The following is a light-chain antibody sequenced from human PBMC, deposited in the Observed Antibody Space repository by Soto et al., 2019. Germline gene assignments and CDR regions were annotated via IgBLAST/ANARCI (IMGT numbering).Light chain of an antibody. Sequence: EIVLTQSPGTLSLSPGERATLSCRASQSVSSSYLAWYQQKPGQAPRLPIYGASSRATGIPDRFSGSGSGTDFTLTISRLDPEDFAVYYCQQYGSSRTFGQGTRLEIK. CDR1: QSVSSSY. V-gene: IGKV3-20*01. J-gene: IGKJ5*01. CDR2: GAS. CDR3: QQYGSSRT.